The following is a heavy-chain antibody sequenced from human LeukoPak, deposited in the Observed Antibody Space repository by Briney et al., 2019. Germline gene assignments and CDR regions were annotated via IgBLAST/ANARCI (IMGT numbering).Heavy chain of an antibody. V-gene: IGHV1-2*02. CDR1: GYTFIDYY. CDR2: INSNSGGT. Sequence: ASVTVSCKASGYTFIDYYMHWVRQAPGKGLEWMGWINSNSGGTKYVQKFQGSVIMTRETSISTAYMELSRQKYDETDGYLCVRGSIHSWSDAFDICGQGTTGTVSS. D-gene: IGHD2-2*01. CDR3: VRGSIHSWSDAFDI. J-gene: IGHJ3*02.